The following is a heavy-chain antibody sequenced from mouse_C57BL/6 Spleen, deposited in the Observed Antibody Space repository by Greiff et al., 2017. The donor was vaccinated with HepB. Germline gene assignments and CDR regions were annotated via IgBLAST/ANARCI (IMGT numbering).Heavy chain of an antibody. CDR1: GYTFTSYW. D-gene: IGHD1-1*01. CDR2: IHPNSGST. CDR3: ARSGYYGSSLYYYAMDY. Sequence: VQLQQSGAELVKPGASVKLSCKASGYTFTSYWMHWVKQRPGQGLEWIGMIHPNSGSTNYNEKFKSNATLTVDKSSSTAYMQLSSLTSEYSAVYYCARSGYYGSSLYYYAMDYWGQGTSVTVSS. J-gene: IGHJ4*01. V-gene: IGHV1-64*01.